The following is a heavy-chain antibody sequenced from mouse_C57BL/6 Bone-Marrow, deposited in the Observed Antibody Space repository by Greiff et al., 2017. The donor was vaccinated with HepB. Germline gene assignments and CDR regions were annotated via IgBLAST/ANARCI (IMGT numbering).Heavy chain of an antibody. CDR3: ARGPSYDYDVDY. V-gene: IGHV3-6*01. D-gene: IGHD2-4*01. Sequence: EVKLQESGPGLVKPSQSLSLTCSVTGYSITSGYYWNWIRQFPGNKLEWMGYISYDGSNNYNPSLKNRISITRDTSKNQFFLKLNSVTTEDTATYYCARGPSYDYDVDYWGQGTTLTVSS. J-gene: IGHJ2*01. CDR2: ISYDGSN. CDR1: GYSITSGYY.